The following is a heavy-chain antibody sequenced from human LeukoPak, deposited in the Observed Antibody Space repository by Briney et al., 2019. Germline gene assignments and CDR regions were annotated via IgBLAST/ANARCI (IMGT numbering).Heavy chain of an antibody. CDR2: INPNSGAT. Sequence: ASVKVSCKASGYTFTDYYIHWVRQAPGQGLEWMGWINPNSGATNYAQQFQGWVTMTGDTSISTAYMELRRLTSDDTAVYYCARQAESYWYFDLWGRGTLVSVSS. CDR3: ARQAESYWYFDL. J-gene: IGHJ2*01. CDR1: GYTFTDYY. D-gene: IGHD6-19*01. V-gene: IGHV1-2*04.